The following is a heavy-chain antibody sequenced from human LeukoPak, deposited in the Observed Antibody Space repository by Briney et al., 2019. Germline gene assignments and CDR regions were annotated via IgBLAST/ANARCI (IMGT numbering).Heavy chain of an antibody. CDR2: IKQDASEK. Sequence: GGSLRLSCAASGFTFSSYWMRWVRQAPGKGLEWVANIKQDASEKNYMDSVKGRFTVSRDNAKNSLFLQMDSLRVEDTAVYYCVREGSGSTHYMDVWGKGTTVIVSS. CDR1: GFTFSSYW. D-gene: IGHD3-10*01. CDR3: VREGSGSTHYMDV. J-gene: IGHJ6*03. V-gene: IGHV3-7*01.